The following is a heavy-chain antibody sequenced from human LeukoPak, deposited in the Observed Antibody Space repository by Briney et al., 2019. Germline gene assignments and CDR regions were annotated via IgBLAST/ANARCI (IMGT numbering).Heavy chain of an antibody. CDR2: IYHSGST. D-gene: IGHD5-18*01. J-gene: IGHJ2*01. Sequence: SETLSLTCTVSGYSISSGYYWGWSRQPPGKGLEGIGSIYHSGSTYYNPSLKSRVTISVDTSKNQFSLKLSSVTAADTAVYYCARADRGYSYGSHWYFDLWGRGTLVTVSS. CDR1: GYSISSGYY. V-gene: IGHV4-38-2*02. CDR3: ARADRGYSYGSHWYFDL.